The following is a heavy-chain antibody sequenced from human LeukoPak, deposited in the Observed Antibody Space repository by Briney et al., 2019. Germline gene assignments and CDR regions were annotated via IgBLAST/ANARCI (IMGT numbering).Heavy chain of an antibody. CDR3: ARHSSVDANWPRPLAY. CDR2: IYYSGST. V-gene: IGHV4-39*01. CDR1: GGSISSSPYY. Sequence: PSETLSLTCIVFGGSISSSPYYWGWIRQPPGKGLEWIGNIYYSGSTYYNPSLKTRVTISVDTSKNQFSLKLTSVTAADTAVYYCARHSSVDANWPRPLAYWGQGSLVTVSS. J-gene: IGHJ4*02. D-gene: IGHD2-8*01.